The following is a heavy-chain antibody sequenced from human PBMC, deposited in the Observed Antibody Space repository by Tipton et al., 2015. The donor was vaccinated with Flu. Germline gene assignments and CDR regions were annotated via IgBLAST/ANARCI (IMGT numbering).Heavy chain of an antibody. CDR2: IKSKADGGTA. J-gene: IGHJ5*01. CDR3: ATPVGADNWFDS. CDR1: GDSIRDFY. D-gene: IGHD1-26*01. Sequence: LTCSVSGDSIRDFYWSWIRQPPGKGLEWIGRIKSKADGGTADYAAPVRGRFTISRDDSKNRLYLQMNSLKTEDTAVYYCATPVGADNWFDSWGQGTLVTVSS. V-gene: IGHV3-15*01.